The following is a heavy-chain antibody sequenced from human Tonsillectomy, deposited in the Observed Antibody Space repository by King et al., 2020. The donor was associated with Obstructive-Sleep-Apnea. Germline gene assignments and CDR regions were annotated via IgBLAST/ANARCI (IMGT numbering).Heavy chain of an antibody. CDR1: GFAISFGFY. CDR2: IHHSGST. D-gene: IGHD3-16*01. J-gene: IGHJ4*02. CDR3: ARVGARGXLSLGEY. V-gene: IGHV4-38-2*02. Sequence: VQLQESGPGLVKPSETLSLTCTVSGFAISFGFYWGWIRQSPGRGLEWIGSIHHSGSTYYSPSLKSRLTMSLDTSRNQISLKVNSVTATDTAVYYCARVGARGXLSLGEYWGQGTLVIVSS.